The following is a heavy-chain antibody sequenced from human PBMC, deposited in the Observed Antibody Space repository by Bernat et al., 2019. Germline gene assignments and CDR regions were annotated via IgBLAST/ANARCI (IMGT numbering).Heavy chain of an antibody. CDR3: GRDSPLMSTIVGPDY. D-gene: IGHD5/OR15-5a*01. J-gene: IGHJ4*02. CDR2: IVRGGHNA. Sequence: EVQLLESGGDLVQRGGSLRLSCVASGFTFTNYAMTWVRQAPGKGLEWVSSIVRGGHNAYYADSVKGRFTVSRDDSKSTLYLQMNTLGDEDTAVYYCGRDSPLMSTIVGPDYWGLGTLVSVSS. CDR1: GFTFTNYA. V-gene: IGHV3-23*01.